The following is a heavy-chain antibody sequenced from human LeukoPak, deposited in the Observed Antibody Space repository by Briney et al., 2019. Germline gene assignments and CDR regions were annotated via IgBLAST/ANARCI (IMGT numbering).Heavy chain of an antibody. CDR1: GFTFSSYA. Sequence: PGRSLRLSCAASGFTFSSYAMHWVRQAPGKGLEWVAVISYDGSNKYYADSVKGRFTISRDNSKNTLYLQMNSLRAEDTAVYYCARAGIAAADSYYYGMDVWGQGTTVTVSS. D-gene: IGHD6-13*01. CDR2: ISYDGSNK. J-gene: IGHJ6*02. CDR3: ARAGIAAADSYYYGMDV. V-gene: IGHV3-30-3*01.